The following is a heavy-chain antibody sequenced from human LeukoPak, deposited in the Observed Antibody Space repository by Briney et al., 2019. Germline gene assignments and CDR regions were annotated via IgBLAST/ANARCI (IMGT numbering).Heavy chain of an antibody. D-gene: IGHD3-10*01. Sequence: SETLSLTCTVSGGSISSYHWSWIRQPPGKGLEWIGYIYYSGITNYNPSLKSRVTISVDTSKNQFSLKLSSVTAADTAVYYCARDQNYYGSGSYKGWFDPWGQGTLVTVSS. CDR1: GGSISSYH. J-gene: IGHJ5*02. V-gene: IGHV4-59*12. CDR3: ARDQNYYGSGSYKGWFDP. CDR2: IYYSGIT.